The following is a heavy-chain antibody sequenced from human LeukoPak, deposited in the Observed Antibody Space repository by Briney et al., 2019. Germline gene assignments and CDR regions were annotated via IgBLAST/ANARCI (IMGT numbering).Heavy chain of an antibody. D-gene: IGHD5-12*01. V-gene: IGHV3-21*01. CDR3: VRERWLRSFDS. J-gene: IGHJ4*02. CDR2: ISSSSSSYI. CDR1: GFTFSSYS. Sequence: GGSLRLSCAASGFTFSSYSMNWVRQAPGKGLEWVSSISSSSSSYIYYADSVKGRFTISRDNSKNTLYLQMNSLRAEDTALYYCVRERWLRSFDSWGQGTLVTVSS.